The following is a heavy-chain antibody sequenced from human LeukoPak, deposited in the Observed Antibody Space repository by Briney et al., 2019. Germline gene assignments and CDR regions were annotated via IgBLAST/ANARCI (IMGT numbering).Heavy chain of an antibody. J-gene: IGHJ5*02. CDR1: GGSISGDY. V-gene: IGHV4-59*01. CDR2: MYSSGTS. D-gene: IGHD3-3*01. Sequence: SETLSLTCTVSGGSISGDYWSWIRQPPGKGLEYIGFMYSSGTSNYNPSLKSLVTMSVDTSKFQFSLKLRSVTAADTAVYYCARGMYDLQLGAWFDPWGQGTLVTVSS. CDR3: ARGMYDLQLGAWFDP.